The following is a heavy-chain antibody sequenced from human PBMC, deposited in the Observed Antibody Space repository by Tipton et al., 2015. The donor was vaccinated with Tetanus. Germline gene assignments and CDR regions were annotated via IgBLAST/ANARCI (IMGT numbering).Heavy chain of an antibody. CDR2: IYPGDSDT. V-gene: IGHV5-51*01. D-gene: IGHD7-27*01. CDR1: GYSFNIYW. J-gene: IGHJ2*01. Sequence: QSGPEVKKPGESLKISCQGSGYSFNIYWIAWVRQMPGKGLEWMGIIYPGDSDTTYSPSFQGQVTISADRSINTAYPQWSSLKASDTATYYCARRLGPYTGDQIWHFDLWGRGTLVTVSS. CDR3: ARRLGPYTGDQIWHFDL.